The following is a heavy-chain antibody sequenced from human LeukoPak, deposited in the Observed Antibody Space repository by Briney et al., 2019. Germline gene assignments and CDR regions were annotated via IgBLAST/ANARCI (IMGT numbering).Heavy chain of an antibody. J-gene: IGHJ3*02. CDR1: GFTFSSYE. V-gene: IGHV3-48*03. CDR2: ISSSGSSI. Sequence: PGGSLRLSCADSGFTFSSYEMNWVRQAPGKWLEGVSYISSSGSSIFYADSVKGRLTISTDNAKTSLYLQMNSLRAEDTAVYYCARDMVLNWNPDAFAIWGQGTMVTVSS. D-gene: IGHD1-20*01. CDR3: ARDMVLNWNPDAFAI.